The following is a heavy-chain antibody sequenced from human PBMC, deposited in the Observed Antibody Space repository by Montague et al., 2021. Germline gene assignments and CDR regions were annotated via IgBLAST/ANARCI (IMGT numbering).Heavy chain of an antibody. CDR1: GGSIGTYC. CDR2: FAHSFASSACCNT. D-gene: IGHD3-16*01. Sequence: SETLSLTCAVSGGSIGTYCWTWIRQSPGPGLGYICYFAHSFASSACCNTTYHPSLRVRVTISVNSSKNQVSLKMTSVTATDTGVYYCTRGEGVLPSARFDFWGRGTLVTVSS. V-gene: IGHV4-4*09. CDR3: TRGEGVLPSARFDF. J-gene: IGHJ4*02.